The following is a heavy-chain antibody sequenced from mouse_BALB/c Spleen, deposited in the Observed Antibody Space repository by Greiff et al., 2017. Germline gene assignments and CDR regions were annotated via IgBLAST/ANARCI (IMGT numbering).Heavy chain of an antibody. CDR1: GYAFSSSW. J-gene: IGHJ3*01. D-gene: IGHD2-4*01. CDR3: AREVYYDYAWFAY. V-gene: IGHV1-82*01. CDR2: IYPGDGDT. Sequence: QVQLQQSGPELVKPGASVKISCKASGYAFSSSWMNWVKQRPGQGLEWIGRIYPGDGDTNYNGKFKGKATLTADKSSSTAYMQLSSLTSVDSAVYVCAREVYYDYAWFAYWGQGTLVTVSA.